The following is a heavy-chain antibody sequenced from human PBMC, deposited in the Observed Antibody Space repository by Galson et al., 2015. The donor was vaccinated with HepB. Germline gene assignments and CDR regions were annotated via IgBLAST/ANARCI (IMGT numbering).Heavy chain of an antibody. Sequence: QSGAEVKKPGESLKISCKGSGYSFTSYWIGWVRQMPGKGLEWMGIIYPGDSDTRYSPSFQGQVTISADKSISTAYLQWSSLKASDTAMYYCARRYSNYVTAVQEYHYGMDVWGQGTTVTVSS. J-gene: IGHJ6*02. CDR1: GYSFTSYW. V-gene: IGHV5-51*01. CDR3: ARRYSNYVTAVQEYHYGMDV. CDR2: IYPGDSDT. D-gene: IGHD4-11*01.